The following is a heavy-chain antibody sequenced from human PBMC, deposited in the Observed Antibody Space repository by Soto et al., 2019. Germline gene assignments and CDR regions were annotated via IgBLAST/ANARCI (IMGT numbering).Heavy chain of an antibody. J-gene: IGHJ4*02. CDR2: IYSGGST. CDR3: ARSYGDHKHHN. D-gene: IGHD4-17*01. Sequence: GGSLRLSCAASGFTVSSNYMSWVRQAPGKGLEWVSVIYSGGSTYYADSVKGRFTISRDNSKNTLYLQMNSLRAEDTAVYYCARSYGDHKHHNWGQGTLVTVSS. CDR1: GFTVSSNY. V-gene: IGHV3-66*01.